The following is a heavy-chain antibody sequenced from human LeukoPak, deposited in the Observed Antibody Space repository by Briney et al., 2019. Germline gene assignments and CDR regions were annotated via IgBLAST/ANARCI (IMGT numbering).Heavy chain of an antibody. CDR1: GSTFTDYY. D-gene: IGHD4-23*01. J-gene: IGHJ5*02. V-gene: IGHV1-2*02. Sequence: GSSVTVSCKASGSTFTDYYMHWVPQAPGQGLEWMGWINPNSGGTVYARNLEGRVTMTRDTSISTAYIQLSGLRSDDPTVVYLARDQDAGNSGIAAWSQGTLVTVSS. CDR2: INPNSGGT. CDR3: ARDQDAGNSGIAA.